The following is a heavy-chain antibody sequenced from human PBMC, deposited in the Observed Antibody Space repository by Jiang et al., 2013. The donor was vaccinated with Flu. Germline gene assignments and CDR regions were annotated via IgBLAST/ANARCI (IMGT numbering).Heavy chain of an antibody. J-gene: IGHJ4*02. CDR3: ARVDSSGYYYYFDY. CDR2: IYRSAST. D-gene: IGHD3-22*01. V-gene: IGHV4-38-2*02. CDR1: SISSGYY. Sequence: SISSGYYWGWIRQPPGRGWSGLGRIYRSASTYYNPSLKSRVTISIDRSQNQFSLKLSSVTAADTAVYYCARVDSSGYYYYFDYWGQGTLVTVSS.